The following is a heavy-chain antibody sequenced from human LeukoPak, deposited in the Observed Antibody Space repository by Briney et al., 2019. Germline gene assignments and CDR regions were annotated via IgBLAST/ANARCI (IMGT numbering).Heavy chain of an antibody. CDR2: IYTSGTT. CDR1: RVSITSVSYY. D-gene: IGHD6-13*01. CDR3: ARGPNSSSWYFHY. Sequence: PPQTLSPTPTVSRVSITSVSYYGSWIRHPAGKGLDWIGRIYTSGTTTYTPSLKSRVTISVDTSKNQFSLKLSSVTAADTAVYYCARGPNSSSWYFHYWGQGTLVTVPS. J-gene: IGHJ4*02. V-gene: IGHV4-61*02.